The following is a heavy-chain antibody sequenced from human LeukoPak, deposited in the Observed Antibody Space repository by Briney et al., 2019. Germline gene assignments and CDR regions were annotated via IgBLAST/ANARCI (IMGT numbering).Heavy chain of an antibody. Sequence: PGGSLRLSCAASGFTVSSNHMSWVRQAPGKGLEWVSVIYSGGTIYYADSVKGRFTISRDNSKNTVYLEVNSLRAEDTAVYYCARDGENHYYDYWGQGTLVTVST. CDR1: GFTVSSNH. CDR2: IYSGGTI. D-gene: IGHD7-27*01. CDR3: ARDGENHYYDY. V-gene: IGHV3-66*01. J-gene: IGHJ4*02.